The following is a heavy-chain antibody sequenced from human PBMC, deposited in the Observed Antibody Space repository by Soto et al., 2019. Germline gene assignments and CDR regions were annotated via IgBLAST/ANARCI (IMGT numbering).Heavy chain of an antibody. J-gene: IGHJ4*02. CDR1: GCPFSSFG. CDR3: ARDQTDSGGYSDS. Sequence: QVQLVESGGGVVQPGGSLRLSCEASGCPFSSFGLPWVRQAPGQGLEWLAMIWTDGSNENYAHPVKGRFTISRDNSKNTVYLQVSNLRAEDTAVYFCARDQTDSGGYSDSWGQGTLVTVSS. V-gene: IGHV3-33*01. CDR2: IWTDGSNE. D-gene: IGHD2-15*01.